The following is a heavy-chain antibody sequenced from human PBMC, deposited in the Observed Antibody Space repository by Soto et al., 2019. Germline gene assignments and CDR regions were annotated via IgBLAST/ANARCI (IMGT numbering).Heavy chain of an antibody. CDR2: IYSSGTT. Sequence: QVQVQESGPGLVKPSETLALRCTVSGGSIYSFYWSWIRQPAGKGLEWIGRIYSSGTTNYNPSLESRVTMSVDTSKNQGSLKLDSVTAEDTGVYYCARDRIVGTSYFDYWFQGTPVTVSS. CDR3: ARDRIVGTSYFDY. V-gene: IGHV4-4*07. D-gene: IGHD1-26*01. CDR1: GGSIYSFY. J-gene: IGHJ4*02.